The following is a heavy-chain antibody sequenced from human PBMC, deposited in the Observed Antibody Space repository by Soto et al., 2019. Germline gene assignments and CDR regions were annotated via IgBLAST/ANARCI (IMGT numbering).Heavy chain of an antibody. CDR1: GFTFSDYA. Sequence: EVQLLESGGDLVQPGGSLRLSCTASGFTFSDYAMNWVRQAPGKGLEWVSAISSSGDSAYYAESVRGRFTISRDNSINTLYLQMRSLRPEDTAVYYCAHPRGYGVFDAVDIWGQGTMVTVSS. V-gene: IGHV3-23*01. J-gene: IGHJ3*02. CDR2: ISSSGDSA. D-gene: IGHD4-17*01. CDR3: AHPRGYGVFDAVDI.